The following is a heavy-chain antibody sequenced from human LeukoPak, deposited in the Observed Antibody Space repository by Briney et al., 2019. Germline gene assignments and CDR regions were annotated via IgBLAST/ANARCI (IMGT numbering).Heavy chain of an antibody. CDR1: GFTFDEYG. CDR2: INWNGDST. D-gene: IGHD1-1*01. J-gene: IGHJ4*02. CDR3: ARRNSGTYFDY. V-gene: IGHV3-20*03. Sequence: PGGSLRLSYAASGFTFDEYGMSWVRQAPGKGLEWVSGINWNGDSTDYTDSVKGRFTISRDNAKNSLYLQMNSLRIEDTALYCCARRNSGTYFDYWGQGTLVTVPS.